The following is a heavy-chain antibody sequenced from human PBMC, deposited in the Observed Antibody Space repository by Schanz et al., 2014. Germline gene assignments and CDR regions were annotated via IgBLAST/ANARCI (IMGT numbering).Heavy chain of an antibody. Sequence: EVQLLESGGGLVQPGGSLRLSCAASGFTFSTSAMSWVRQVPGKGLEWVAYISSSSSTIHYADSVKGRFTISRDNAKNSLFLQMNSLRPEDTAVYYCARGRVLESWGQGTLVTVSS. J-gene: IGHJ5*02. CDR2: ISSSSSTI. CDR1: GFTFSTSA. D-gene: IGHD1-1*01. V-gene: IGHV3-48*01. CDR3: ARGRVLES.